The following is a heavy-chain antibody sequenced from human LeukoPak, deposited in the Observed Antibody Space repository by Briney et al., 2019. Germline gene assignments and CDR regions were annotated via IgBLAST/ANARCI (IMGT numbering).Heavy chain of an antibody. CDR1: AGSISSYY. Sequence: SSETLSLTCTVSAGSISSYYWSWIRQPAGKGPEWIGRIYTSGSTNYNPSLKSRVTMSLDTSKKQFSLKLRSVTAADTAMYYCARGHIGMVPDYWGQGTLVTVSS. D-gene: IGHD5-18*01. V-gene: IGHV4-4*07. J-gene: IGHJ4*02. CDR3: ARGHIGMVPDY. CDR2: IYTSGST.